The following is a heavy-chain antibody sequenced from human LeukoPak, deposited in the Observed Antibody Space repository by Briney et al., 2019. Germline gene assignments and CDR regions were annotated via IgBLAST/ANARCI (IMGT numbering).Heavy chain of an antibody. CDR1: GYSISSSYY. V-gene: IGHV4-38-2*01. J-gene: IGHJ4*02. CDR3: ASLPSNTVTHDY. CDR2: IYHSGST. D-gene: IGHD4-11*01. Sequence: SETLSLTCAVSGYSISSSYYWGWIRQPPGKGLEWIGTIYHSGSTHYNPSLKSRVTLSVDTSKNQFSLKLRSVTAADTAVYYCASLPSNTVTHDYWGQGTLVTVSS.